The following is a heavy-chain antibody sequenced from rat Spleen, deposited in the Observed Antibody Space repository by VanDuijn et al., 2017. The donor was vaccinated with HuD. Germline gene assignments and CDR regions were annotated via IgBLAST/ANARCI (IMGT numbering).Heavy chain of an antibody. CDR3: ARRRDHWESDYFDY. J-gene: IGHJ2*01. V-gene: IGHV5-22*01. Sequence: EVQLVESGGGLVQPGRSLKLSCAASGFTFSDCFMAWVCQAPKKGLEWVASISYEGVSTFYGDSVKGRFTISRVNAKSTLYLQMNSLRSENTATYYCARRRDHWESDYFDYWGQVVMVTVSS. CDR1: GFTFSDCF. D-gene: IGHD5-1*01. CDR2: ISYEGVST.